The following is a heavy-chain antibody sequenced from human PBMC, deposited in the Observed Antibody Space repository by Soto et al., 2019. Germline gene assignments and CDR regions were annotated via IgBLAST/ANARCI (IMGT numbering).Heavy chain of an antibody. V-gene: IGHV3-30*04. J-gene: IGHJ4*02. Sequence: QVQLVESGGGVVQPGRSLRLSCAASGFTFSSYAMHWVRQAPGKGLEWVAVISYDGRNKYYADSVKGRFTISRDNSKNTLYLQMTSLRAEDTGVYYCARDTSFALTAIQWVFDYWGQGNLVNVSS. CDR1: GFTFSSYA. CDR3: ARDTSFALTAIQWVFDY. D-gene: IGHD2-21*02. CDR2: ISYDGRNK.